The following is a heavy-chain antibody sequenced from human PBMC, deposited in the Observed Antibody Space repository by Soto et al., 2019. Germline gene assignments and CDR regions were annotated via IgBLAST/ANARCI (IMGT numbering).Heavy chain of an antibody. CDR3: ARASTGIRYFDWSVDY. CDR1: GGSFSGYY. D-gene: IGHD3-9*01. J-gene: IGHJ4*02. V-gene: IGHV4-34*01. Sequence: PSETLSLTCAVYGGSFSGYYWSWIRQPPGKGLEWIGEINHSGSTNYNPSLKSRVTISVDTSKNQFSLKLSSVTAADTAVYYCARASTGIRYFDWSVDYWGQGTLVTVSS. CDR2: INHSGST.